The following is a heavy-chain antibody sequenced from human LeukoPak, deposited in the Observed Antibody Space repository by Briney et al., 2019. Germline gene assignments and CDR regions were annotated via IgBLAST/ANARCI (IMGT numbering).Heavy chain of an antibody. Sequence: PGGSLRLSWAASGFTFSDYNVNWVRQAPGKGLEWVSYISSSSSTIYYADSVKGRFTISRDNAKNSLYLQMNSLRDEDTAVYFCARARPFDYWGQGTLVTVSS. CDR1: GFTFSDYN. V-gene: IGHV3-48*02. CDR2: ISSSSSTI. J-gene: IGHJ4*02. CDR3: ARARPFDY.